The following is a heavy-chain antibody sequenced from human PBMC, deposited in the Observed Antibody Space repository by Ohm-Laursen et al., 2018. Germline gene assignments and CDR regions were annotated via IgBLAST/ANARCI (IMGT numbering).Heavy chain of an antibody. V-gene: IGHV1-69*13. D-gene: IGHD2-15*01. CDR3: ARDRVPSLGYCSGGSCLLSLDY. CDR2: IIPIFGTA. CDR1: GGTFSSYA. J-gene: IGHJ4*02. Sequence: SVKVSCNASGGTFSSYAISWVRQAPGQGLEWMGGIIPIFGTANYAQKFQGRVTITADESTSTAYMELSSLRSEDTAVYYCARDRVPSLGYCSGGSCLLSLDYWGQGTLVTVSS.